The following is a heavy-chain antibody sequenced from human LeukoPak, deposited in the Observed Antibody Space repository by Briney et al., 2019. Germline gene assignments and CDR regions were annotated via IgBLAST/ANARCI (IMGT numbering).Heavy chain of an antibody. CDR1: GGSISSYY. D-gene: IGHD3-22*01. Sequence: SETLSLTCTVSGGSISSYYWSWIRQPPGKGLEWIGYIYYSGSTNYNPSLKSRVTISVDTSKNQFSLKLSSVTAADTAVYYCAKGRITMIVVVISDYWGQGTLVTVSS. V-gene: IGHV4-59*01. CDR3: AKGRITMIVVVISDY. J-gene: IGHJ4*02. CDR2: IYYSGST.